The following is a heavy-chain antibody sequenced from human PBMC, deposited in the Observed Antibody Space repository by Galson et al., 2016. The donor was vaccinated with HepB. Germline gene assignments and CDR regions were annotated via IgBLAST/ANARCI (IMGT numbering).Heavy chain of an antibody. CDR1: GYTFTSYG. D-gene: IGHD1-26*01. J-gene: IGHJ4*02. Sequence: SVKVSCKASGYTFTSYGISWVRQAPGQGLEWMGWISGYNGNSHYAQKFRGRVSMTTDSSNTVYMDLRSLTSDDTAVYYCARDQWEPHSFDSWGQGTLVTVSS. CDR3: ARDQWEPHSFDS. V-gene: IGHV1-18*01. CDR2: ISGYNGNS.